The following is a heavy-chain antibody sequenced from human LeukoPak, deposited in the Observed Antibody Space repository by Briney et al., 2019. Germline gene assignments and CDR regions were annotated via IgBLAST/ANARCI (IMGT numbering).Heavy chain of an antibody. CDR1: GGTFSSYA. Sequence: SVKVPCKASGGTFSSYAISWVRQAPGQGLEWMGRIIPIFGTANYAQKFQGRVTITTDESTSTAYMELSSLRSEDTAVYYCARATLRFFFYFDYWGQGTLVTVSS. J-gene: IGHJ4*02. D-gene: IGHD3-3*01. CDR3: ARATLRFFFYFDY. V-gene: IGHV1-69*05. CDR2: IIPIFGTA.